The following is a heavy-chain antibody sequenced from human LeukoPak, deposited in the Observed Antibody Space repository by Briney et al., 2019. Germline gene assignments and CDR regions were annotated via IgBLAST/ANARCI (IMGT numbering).Heavy chain of an antibody. J-gene: IGHJ3*02. CDR1: GFTFGDYA. CDR2: ISWNSGSI. CDR3: AKLRSGSFDI. V-gene: IGHV3-9*03. Sequence: GGSLRLSCAASGFTFGDYAMHWVRQAPGKGLEWVSGISWNSGSIVYADSVKGRFTISRDNAKNSLYLQMNSLSAEDMALYYCAKLRSGSFDIWGQGTMVTVSS.